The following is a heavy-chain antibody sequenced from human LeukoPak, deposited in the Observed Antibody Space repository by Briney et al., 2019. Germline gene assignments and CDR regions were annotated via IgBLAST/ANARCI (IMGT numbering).Heavy chain of an antibody. CDR1: GFTFSSYA. Sequence: GGSLRLSCAASGFTFSSYAMSWVRQAPGKGLEWVSAISGSGGSTDYADSVKGRFTISRDNSKNTLYLQMNSLGAEDTAVYYCAKTPYGGYLYYFDYWGQGTLVTVSS. J-gene: IGHJ4*02. CDR3: AKTPYGGYLYYFDY. CDR2: ISGSGGST. D-gene: IGHD5-12*01. V-gene: IGHV3-23*01.